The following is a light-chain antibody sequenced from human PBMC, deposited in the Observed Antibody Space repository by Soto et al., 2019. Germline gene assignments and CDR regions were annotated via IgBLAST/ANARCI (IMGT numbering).Light chain of an antibody. CDR2: DAS. Sequence: EIVMTQSPATLSVSPGERATLSCRASQSVRRHLAWYQQKPGQPPRLLIYDASTRATGIPARFSGSASGTDFTLTISSLQSADFAVYYCQQYNDWPPYTFGPGTKLEIK. J-gene: IGKJ2*01. CDR3: QQYNDWPPYT. CDR1: QSVRRH. V-gene: IGKV3-15*01.